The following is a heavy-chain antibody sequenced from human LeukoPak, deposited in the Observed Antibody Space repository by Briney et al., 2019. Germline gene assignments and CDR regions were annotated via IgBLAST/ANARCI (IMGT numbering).Heavy chain of an antibody. Sequence: SETLSLTCDVYGGSFSGYYWSWIRQPPGKGLEWIGEINPGGSTNYNPSLKSRVTILVDTSKNQFSLKMTSVTAADTAVYYCARDQYYDVSTYYEIDYWGQGTLVTVSS. D-gene: IGHD3-22*01. J-gene: IGHJ4*02. V-gene: IGHV4-34*01. CDR1: GGSFSGYY. CDR2: INPGGST. CDR3: ARDQYYDVSTYYEIDY.